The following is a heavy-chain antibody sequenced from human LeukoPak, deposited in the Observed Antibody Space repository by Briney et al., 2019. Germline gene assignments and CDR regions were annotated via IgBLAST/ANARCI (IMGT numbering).Heavy chain of an antibody. J-gene: IGHJ3*02. D-gene: IGHD3-22*01. CDR2: FDPEDGEI. Sequence: ASVKVSCKVSGYTLTELSMHWVRQAPGKGLEWMGGFDPEDGEIIYAQKFQGRVTMTEDTSTDTAYMELSSLRSEDTAVYYCATTSMIVPTDAAFDIWGQGTMVTVSS. CDR3: ATTSMIVPTDAAFDI. CDR1: GYTLTELS. V-gene: IGHV1-24*01.